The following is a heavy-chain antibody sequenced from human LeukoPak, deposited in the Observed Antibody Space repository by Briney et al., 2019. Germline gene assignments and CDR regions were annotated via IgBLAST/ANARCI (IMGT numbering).Heavy chain of an antibody. CDR3: ARAEGEIYYRSGSNNWFDP. J-gene: IGHJ5*02. D-gene: IGHD3-10*01. CDR2: INHSGST. CDR1: GGSFSGYY. Sequence: SETLSLTCAVYGGSFSGYYWSWIRQPPGKGLEWIGEINHSGSTKYNPSLKSRVTISVDTSKNQLSLKLRSVTAADTAVVYCARAEGEIYYRSGSNNWFDPWGQGTLVTVSS. V-gene: IGHV4-34*01.